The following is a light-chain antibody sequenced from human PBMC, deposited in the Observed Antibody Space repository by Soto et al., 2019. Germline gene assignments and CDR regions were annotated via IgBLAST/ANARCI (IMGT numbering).Light chain of an antibody. Sequence: DIVMTQSPLSLPVTPGEPASISCRSSQSLQHTNGYNYLDWYLQKPGQSPQLLIYMGSNRASGVPDRFSGSGSGTDFTLKISRVEAADVGIYYCMQALQTPLFGQGTKLEIK. J-gene: IGKJ2*01. CDR3: MQALQTPL. CDR2: MGS. V-gene: IGKV2-28*01. CDR1: QSLQHTNGYNY.